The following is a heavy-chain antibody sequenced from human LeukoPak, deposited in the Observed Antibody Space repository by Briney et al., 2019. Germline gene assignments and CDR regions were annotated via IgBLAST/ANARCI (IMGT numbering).Heavy chain of an antibody. D-gene: IGHD3-10*01. V-gene: IGHV3-30-3*01. CDR2: ISYDGSNK. J-gene: IGHJ4*02. Sequence: GGSLRLSCAASGFTFSSYAMHWVRQAPGKGLEWVAVISYDGSNKYYADPVKGRFTISRDNSKNTLYLQMNSLRAEDTAVYYCARDYYGSGRNGYFDYWGQGTLVTVSS. CDR1: GFTFSSYA. CDR3: ARDYYGSGRNGYFDY.